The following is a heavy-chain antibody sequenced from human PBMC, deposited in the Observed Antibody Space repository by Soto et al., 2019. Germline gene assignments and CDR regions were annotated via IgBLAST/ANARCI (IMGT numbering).Heavy chain of an antibody. CDR1: GFNFSNFG. CDR2: IWYDGTNE. D-gene: IGHD6-19*01. Sequence: GGSLRLSCAASGFNFSNFGMHWVRQAPGKGLEWVAVIWYDGTNEYYADSVKGRFTIYKDNSKNTLYLQMNSLRAEDTAVYYCARDDIPGIAVSTYGMDVWGQGTTVTVSS. J-gene: IGHJ6*02. V-gene: IGHV3-33*01. CDR3: ARDDIPGIAVSTYGMDV.